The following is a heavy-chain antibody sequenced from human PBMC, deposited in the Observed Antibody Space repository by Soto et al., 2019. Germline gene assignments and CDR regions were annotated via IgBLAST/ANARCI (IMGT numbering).Heavy chain of an antibody. CDR2: INPSGGST. CDR3: ARDQAPFHSYGYYHYGMDV. CDR1: GGTFSSYT. D-gene: IGHD5-18*01. Sequence: ASVKVSCKASGGTFSSYTISWVRQAPGQGLEWMGIINPSGGSTSYAQKFQGRVTMTRDTSTSTVYMELSSLRSEDTAVYYCARDQAPFHSYGYYHYGMDVWGQGSTVTGSS. V-gene: IGHV1-46*03. J-gene: IGHJ6*02.